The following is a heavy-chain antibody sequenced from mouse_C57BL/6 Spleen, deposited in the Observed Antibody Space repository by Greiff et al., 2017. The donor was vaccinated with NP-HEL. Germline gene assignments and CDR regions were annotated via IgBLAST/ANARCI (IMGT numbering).Heavy chain of an antibody. CDR3: ARRWYGNAWFAY. CDR2: ISSGSSTI. D-gene: IGHD2-10*02. V-gene: IGHV5-17*01. J-gene: IGHJ3*01. CDR1: GFTFSDYG. Sequence: DVHLVESGGGLVKPGGSLKLSCAASGFTFSDYGMHWVRQAPEKGLEWVAYISSGSSTIYYADTVKGRFTISRDNAKNTLFLQMTSLRSEDTAMYYGARRWYGNAWFAYWGQGTLVTVSA.